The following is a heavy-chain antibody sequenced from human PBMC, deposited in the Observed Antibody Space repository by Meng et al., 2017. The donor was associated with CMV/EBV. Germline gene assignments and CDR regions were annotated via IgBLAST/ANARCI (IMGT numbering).Heavy chain of an antibody. CDR2: IYYSGST. CDR3: ARFERTYGMDV. CDR1: GGSISSSSYY. V-gene: IGHV4-39*07. Sequence: GSLRLSCTVSGGSISSSSYYWGWIRQPPGKGLEWIGSIYYSGSTYYNPSLKSRVTISVDTSKNQSSLKLSSVTAADTAVYYCARFERTYGMDVWGQGTTVTVSS. J-gene: IGHJ6*02.